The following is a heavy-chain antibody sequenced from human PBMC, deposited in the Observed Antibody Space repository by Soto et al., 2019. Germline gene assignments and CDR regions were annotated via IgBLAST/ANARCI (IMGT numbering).Heavy chain of an antibody. CDR1: GFTFSSYA. V-gene: IGHV3-23*01. D-gene: IGHD6-19*01. CDR3: AKDRRIAVAGRAYFDY. J-gene: IGHJ4*02. Sequence: EVQLLESGGGLVQPGGSLRLSCAASGFTFSSYAMSWVRQAPGKGLEWVSAISGSGGSTYYADSVKGRFTISRDNSKNTLYLQMNSLRAEDTAVYYCAKDRRIAVAGRAYFDYWGQGTLVTVSS. CDR2: ISGSGGST.